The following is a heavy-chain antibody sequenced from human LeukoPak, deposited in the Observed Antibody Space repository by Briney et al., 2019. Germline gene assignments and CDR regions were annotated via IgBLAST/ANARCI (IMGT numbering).Heavy chain of an antibody. CDR1: GYIFSNYG. J-gene: IGHJ4*02. CDR3: ARAGSHWHYVY. D-gene: IGHD3-10*01. Sequence: GGSLRLSCAASGYIFSNYGMHWVRQAPGKGLEWVAVIWYDERKTLYADSVKGRFTISRDNAKNSLSLQMNNLRVEDTAVYYCARAGSHWHYVYWGQGTVVTVSS. V-gene: IGHV3-33*01. CDR2: IWYDERKT.